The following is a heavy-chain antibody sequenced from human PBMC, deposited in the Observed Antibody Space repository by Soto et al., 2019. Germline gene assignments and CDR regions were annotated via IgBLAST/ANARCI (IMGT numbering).Heavy chain of an antibody. CDR1: GFTFSSYS. CDR3: ARDLEQQQTPYCYYYGMDV. J-gene: IGHJ6*04. V-gene: IGHV3-21*01. D-gene: IGHD6-13*01. CDR2: IRSSSRYI. Sequence: PGGSLRLSCAASGFTFSSYSMNGVRQAPWKGLEWVAAIRSSSRYIDYADSVKGRFTISRDNAKNSLYLQMNSLRAEDTAVYYCARDLEQQQTPYCYYYGMDVWGKGTTVKVYS.